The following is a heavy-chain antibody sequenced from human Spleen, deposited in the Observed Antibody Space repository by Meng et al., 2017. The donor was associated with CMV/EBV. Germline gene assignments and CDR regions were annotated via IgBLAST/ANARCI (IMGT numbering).Heavy chain of an antibody. CDR1: GFTFSSYW. Sequence: GGSLRLSCAASGFTFSSYWMSWVRQAPGKGLEWVSAISGGGGSTYYADSVKGRFTLSRDNSRNTLYLQMNSLRAEDTAVYYCANARGNYLYYGMDVWGQGTTVTVSS. V-gene: IGHV3-23*01. D-gene: IGHD3-16*01. CDR3: ANARGNYLYYGMDV. CDR2: ISGGGGST. J-gene: IGHJ6*02.